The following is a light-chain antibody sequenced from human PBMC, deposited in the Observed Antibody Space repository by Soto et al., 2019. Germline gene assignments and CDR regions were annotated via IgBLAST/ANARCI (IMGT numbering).Light chain of an antibody. Sequence: EIVLTQSPATLALSPGESATLSCRASQSVGSYLAWYKQKPGQAPRXLIYDASNRATGIPARFSGSGSGTDFTLTISSLEPEDFEVYYCQQRSNWPPAFGQGTKVDIK. CDR1: QSVGSY. J-gene: IGKJ1*01. V-gene: IGKV3-11*01. CDR3: QQRSNWPPA. CDR2: DAS.